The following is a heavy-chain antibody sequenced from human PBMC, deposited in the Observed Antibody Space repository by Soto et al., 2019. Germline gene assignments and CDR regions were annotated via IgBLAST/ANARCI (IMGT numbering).Heavy chain of an antibody. CDR1: GYKFTRYW. CDR3: ARDETPRWLNLNSYYFEP. V-gene: IGHV5-51*01. Sequence: GESLKISCKGSGYKFTRYWIGWVRQMPGKGLEWMGIIYPGDSDTRYSPSLQGQVTISADKSISTAHMQWSSLKASDTAMYYCARDETPRWLNLNSYYFEPWGQGALVTVSS. CDR2: IYPGDSDT. D-gene: IGHD5-12*01. J-gene: IGHJ4*02.